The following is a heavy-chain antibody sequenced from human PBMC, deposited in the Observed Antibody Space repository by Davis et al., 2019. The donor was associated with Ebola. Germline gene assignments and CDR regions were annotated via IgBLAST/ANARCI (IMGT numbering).Heavy chain of an antibody. V-gene: IGHV3-7*01. CDR2: IKQDGSEK. CDR1: GFTFSSYW. Sequence: GESLKISCAASGFTFSSYWMNWVRQAPGKGLEWVANIKQDGSEKYYVDSVKGRFTISRDNAKNSLYLQMNSLRDEDTAVYYCASLHQEPIGLPPGTLLQEHLWG. J-gene: IGHJ6*01. CDR3: ASLHQEPIGLPPGTLLQEHL.